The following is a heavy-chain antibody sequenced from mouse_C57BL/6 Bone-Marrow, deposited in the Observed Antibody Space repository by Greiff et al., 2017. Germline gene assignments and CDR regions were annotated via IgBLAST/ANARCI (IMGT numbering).Heavy chain of an antibody. CDR2: IYPADSET. J-gene: IGHJ2*01. D-gene: IGHD3-3*01. V-gene: IGHV1-52*01. CDR1: GYTFTSYW. CDR3: TRSGQLRYYFDY. Sequence: QVQLQQSGAELVRPGSSVKLSCKASGYTFTSYWMHWVKQRPIQGLEWIGNIYPADSETHYNQKFKGKATLTVDKSSRTAYMQLSSLTSEDSAVYCCTRSGQLRYYFDYWGQGTTLTVSS.